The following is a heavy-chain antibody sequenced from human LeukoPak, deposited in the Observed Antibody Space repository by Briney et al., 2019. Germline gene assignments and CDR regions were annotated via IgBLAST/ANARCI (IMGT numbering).Heavy chain of an antibody. CDR1: GDSFSGFY. J-gene: IGHJ6*03. V-gene: IGHV4-34*01. CDR3: VRGRGGVGGGRYYYMDV. Sequence: SETLSLTCAVYGDSFSGFYWSWIRQPPGKGLEYIGEIDHSGSTNYNSSLKSRVIISADTSKNQFSLKLNSVTAADTAVYYCVRGRGGVGGGRYYYMDVWSKGTTVTVSS. CDR2: IDHSGST. D-gene: IGHD1-26*01.